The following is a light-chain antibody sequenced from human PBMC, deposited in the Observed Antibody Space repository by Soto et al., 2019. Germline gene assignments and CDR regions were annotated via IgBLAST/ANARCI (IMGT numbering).Light chain of an antibody. V-gene: IGKV3D-15*01. Sequence: VLTQSPANLSSPPGERANLSCRASQSVSGYIGWYQQKPGQAPRLLIYGASTRASDTPARFSGSGSVTEFALTISSLQSEDCAVYYCQQYNIWPIPFAQRTRLAI. CDR2: GAS. CDR3: QQYNIWPIP. CDR1: QSVSGY. J-gene: IGKJ5*01.